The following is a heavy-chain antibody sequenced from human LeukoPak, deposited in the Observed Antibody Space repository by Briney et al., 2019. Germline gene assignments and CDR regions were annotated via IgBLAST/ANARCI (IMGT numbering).Heavy chain of an antibody. V-gene: IGHV1-18*01. CDR2: ISAYNGNT. J-gene: IGHJ4*02. CDR1: GYTFTSYG. D-gene: IGHD1-26*01. Sequence: GASVKVSCKASGYTFTSYGISWVRKAPGQGLEWMGWISAYNGNTNYAQKLQGRVTMTTDTSTSTAYMELRSLRSDDTAVYYCARDGAHHTLIEYFDYWGQGTLVTVSS. CDR3: ARDGAHHTLIEYFDY.